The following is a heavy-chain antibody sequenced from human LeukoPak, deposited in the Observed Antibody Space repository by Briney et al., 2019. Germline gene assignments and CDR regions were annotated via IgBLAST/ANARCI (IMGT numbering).Heavy chain of an antibody. D-gene: IGHD3-10*01. Sequence: GGSLRLSCAASGFTFSGYAMSWVRQAPGKGLEWVSAISGSGGSTYYADSVKGRFTISRDNSKNMLYLEVISLTADDTAVYYCAKDDAWLRFGEWSQGTLVTVSS. V-gene: IGHV3-23*01. CDR3: AKDDAWLRFGE. J-gene: IGHJ4*02. CDR1: GFTFSGYA. CDR2: ISGSGGST.